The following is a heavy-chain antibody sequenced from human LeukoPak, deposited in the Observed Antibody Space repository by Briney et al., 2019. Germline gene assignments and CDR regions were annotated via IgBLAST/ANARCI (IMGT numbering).Heavy chain of an antibody. J-gene: IGHJ4*02. V-gene: IGHV4-39*01. D-gene: IGHD6-13*01. Sequence: SETLSLTCTVSGGSISSSSYYWGWIRQPPGKGLEWIGSIYYSGSTYYNPSLKSRVTISVDTSKNQFSLKLSSVTVADTAVYYCARHEDPGYSSSWSFDYWGQGTLVTVSS. CDR1: GGSISSSSYY. CDR3: ARHEDPGYSSSWSFDY. CDR2: IYYSGST.